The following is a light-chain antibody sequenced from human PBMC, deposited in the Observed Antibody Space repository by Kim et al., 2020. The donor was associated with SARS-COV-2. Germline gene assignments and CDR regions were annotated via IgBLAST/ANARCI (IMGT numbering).Light chain of an antibody. CDR3: QETLTTPPYI. CDR2: GAS. Sequence: DIQMTQSPSSLSASVGDTVTITCRASQAITGYVNWYQQKPGKAPNLLIYGASTLQTGVPSRFSGSGSGTDFALTISSLQPEDFATYYCQETLTTPPYICGKETKLEIK. V-gene: IGKV1-39*01. J-gene: IGKJ2*01. CDR1: QAITGY.